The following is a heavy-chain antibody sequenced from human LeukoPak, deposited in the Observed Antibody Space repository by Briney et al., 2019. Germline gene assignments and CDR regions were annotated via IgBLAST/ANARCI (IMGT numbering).Heavy chain of an antibody. CDR1: GFTFNKAW. CDR3: AKPARTDYADY. D-gene: IGHD1-14*01. J-gene: IGHJ4*02. CDR2: IKSKTDDGTT. Sequence: PGGSLRLSCAASGFTFNKAWMSWVRQAPGKGLEWVGRIKSKTDDGTTDYAAPVKGRFTISRDNSKNTLFLQMNSLRAEDTAVYYCAKPARTDYADYWGQGTLVTVSS. V-gene: IGHV3-15*01.